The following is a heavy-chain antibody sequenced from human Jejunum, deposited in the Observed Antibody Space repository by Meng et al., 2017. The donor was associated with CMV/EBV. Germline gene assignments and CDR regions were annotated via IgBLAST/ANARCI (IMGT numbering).Heavy chain of an antibody. J-gene: IGHJ4*02. D-gene: IGHD2-2*01. CDR3: ARGFWDIVVVPASTSVGDY. Sequence: WMGWVRQAPGKGLEWVANIRRDGSGKYYVDSVRGRVTISRDSAKKSLYLQMNSLRAEDTAVYDCARGFWDIVVVPASTSVGDYWGRGTLVTVSS. V-gene: IGHV3-7*01. CDR2: IRRDGSGK. CDR1: W.